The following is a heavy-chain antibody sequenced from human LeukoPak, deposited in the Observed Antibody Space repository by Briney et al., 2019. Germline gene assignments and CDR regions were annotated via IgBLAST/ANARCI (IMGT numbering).Heavy chain of an antibody. Sequence: ASVKVSCKASGYTFTSYGISWVRQAPGQGLEWMGWISAYNGNTNYAQKLQGRVTMTTDTSTSTAYMELRSLRSDDTAVYYRARGNDILTGYSPADWFDPWGQGTLVTVSS. CDR3: ARGNDILTGYSPADWFDP. CDR1: GYTFTSYG. V-gene: IGHV1-18*01. D-gene: IGHD3-9*01. J-gene: IGHJ5*02. CDR2: ISAYNGNT.